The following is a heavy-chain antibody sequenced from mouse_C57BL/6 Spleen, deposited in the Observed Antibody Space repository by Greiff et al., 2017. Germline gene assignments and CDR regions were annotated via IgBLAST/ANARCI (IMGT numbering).Heavy chain of an antibody. D-gene: IGHD2-5*01. CDR3: ARSYSNSYYFDY. V-gene: IGHV1-63*01. CDR1: GYTFTNYW. CDR2: IYPGGGYT. J-gene: IGHJ2*01. Sequence: QVQLKQSGAELVRPGTSVKMSCKASGYTFTNYWIGWAKQRPGHGLEWIGDIYPGGGYTNYNEKFKGKATLTADKASSTAYMQFSSLTSEDSAIYYCARSYSNSYYFDYWGQGTTLTVSS.